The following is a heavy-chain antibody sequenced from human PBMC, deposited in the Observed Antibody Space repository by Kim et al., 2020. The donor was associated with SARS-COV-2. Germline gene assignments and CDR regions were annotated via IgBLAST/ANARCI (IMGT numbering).Heavy chain of an antibody. CDR2: IYYSGST. J-gene: IGHJ4*02. CDR3: ARGVVGATAVGFDY. V-gene: IGHV4-59*13. Sequence: SETLSLTCTVSGGSISSYYWSWIRQPPGKGLEWIGYIYYSGSTNYNPSLKSRVTISVDTSKNQFSLKLSSVTAADTAVYYCARGVVGATAVGFDYWGQGTLVTVSS. CDR1: GGSISSYY. D-gene: IGHD1-26*01.